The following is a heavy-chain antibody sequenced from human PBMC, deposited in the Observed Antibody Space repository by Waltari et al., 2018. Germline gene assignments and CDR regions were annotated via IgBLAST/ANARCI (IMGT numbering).Heavy chain of an antibody. CDR1: GFTFSSYS. CDR2: ISYDGSKK. D-gene: IGHD6-13*01. V-gene: IGHV3-30*01. Sequence: QVQLVESGGGVVQPGRSLRLSCAASGFTFSSYSMHWVRQAPGKGLEWVAVISYDGSKKYYADSVNGLFTISRDNSKNTLYLQMNSLRAEDTAVYYCARTGFSSSWPHDYWGQGTLVTVSS. J-gene: IGHJ4*02. CDR3: ARTGFSSSWPHDY.